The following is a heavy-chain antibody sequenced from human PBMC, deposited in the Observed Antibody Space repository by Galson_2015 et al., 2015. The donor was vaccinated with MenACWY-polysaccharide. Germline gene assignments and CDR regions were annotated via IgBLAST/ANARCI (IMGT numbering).Heavy chain of an antibody. Sequence: SLRLSCAASGFSFSTYTMNWVRQAPGKGLEWVSHISSSNIIYYADSVKGRFTISRDNVENSLYLQMNSLRAEDTALYYCVRSAFFDYWGQGNLVTVSS. CDR3: VRSAFFDY. CDR1: GFSFSTYT. J-gene: IGHJ4*02. CDR2: ISSSNII. V-gene: IGHV3-48*01.